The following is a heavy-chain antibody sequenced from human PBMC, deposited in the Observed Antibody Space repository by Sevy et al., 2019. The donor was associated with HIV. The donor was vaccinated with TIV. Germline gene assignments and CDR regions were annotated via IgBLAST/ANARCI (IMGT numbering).Heavy chain of an antibody. Sequence: GGSLRLSCAASGFTFSDCYMSWIRQAPGKGLEWVSYISSSGSTIYYADSVKARFTISRDNAKNSLFLQMNSLRAEDTAVYYCAREGVGATGTVDYWGQGTLVTVSS. CDR1: GFTFSDCY. D-gene: IGHD1-26*01. J-gene: IGHJ4*02. V-gene: IGHV3-11*01. CDR2: ISSSGSTI. CDR3: AREGVGATGTVDY.